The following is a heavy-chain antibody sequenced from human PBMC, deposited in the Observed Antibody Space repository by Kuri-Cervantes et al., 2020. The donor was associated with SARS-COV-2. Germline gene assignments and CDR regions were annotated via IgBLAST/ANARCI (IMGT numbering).Heavy chain of an antibody. D-gene: IGHD5-12*01. Sequence: ASLQVFCKASGDTISSYDINWVRQATGQGREWMGWMNPNSGNTGYAQKFQGRVTITRNTSISTAYMELSSMRSEDAAVYYCARTRVRRGGYGYYYFYMDVWGRGTTVTVSS. V-gene: IGHV1-8*03. CDR1: GDTISSYD. CDR2: MNPNSGNT. CDR3: ARTRVRRGGYGYYYFYMDV. J-gene: IGHJ6*03.